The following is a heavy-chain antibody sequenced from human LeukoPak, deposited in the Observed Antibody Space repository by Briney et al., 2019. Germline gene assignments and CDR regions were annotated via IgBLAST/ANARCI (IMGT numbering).Heavy chain of an antibody. CDR3: AKDLDCSGGSCYFLYYYYYYGIDV. J-gene: IGHJ6*02. Sequence: PGGSLRLSCAASGFTFSSYGMHWVRQAPGKGLEWVAVISYDGSNKYYADSVKGRFTISRENSKNTLYLQMNSLRAEDTAVYYCAKDLDCSGGSCYFLYYYYYYGIDVWGQGNTVTVSS. CDR1: GFTFSSYG. CDR2: ISYDGSNK. V-gene: IGHV3-30*18. D-gene: IGHD2-15*01.